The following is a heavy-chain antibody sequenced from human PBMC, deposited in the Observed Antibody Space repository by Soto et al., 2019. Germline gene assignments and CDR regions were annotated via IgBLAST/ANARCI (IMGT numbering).Heavy chain of an antibody. CDR1: GGSISSSRYY. D-gene: IGHD3-3*01. CDR3: ARKDDFWSGSGSFGP. J-gene: IGHJ5*02. Sequence: QLQLQESGPGLVKPSETLSLTCTVSGGSISSSRYYWGWIRQPPGKGLEWIGSIYYNGFTYYNPSLKSRVTISVDTSRNQFSLKLTSVTTADTAVYFCARKDDFWSGSGSFGPWGQGTLVTVSS. CDR2: IYYNGFT. V-gene: IGHV4-39*01.